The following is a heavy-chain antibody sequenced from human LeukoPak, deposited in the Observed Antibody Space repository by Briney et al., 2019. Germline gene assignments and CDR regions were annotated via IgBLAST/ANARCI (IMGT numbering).Heavy chain of an antibody. J-gene: IGHJ5*02. CDR3: AKDPEGVYYYGSGFSS. D-gene: IGHD3-10*01. Sequence: GGSLRLSCAASGFSLRRYAMSWVRQAPGKGLEGVSAISGSGGSTYYADSVKGRFTISRDNSKNTLYLQMNSLRAEDTAVYYCAKDPEGVYYYGSGFSSWGQGTLVTVSS. CDR1: GFSLRRYA. CDR2: ISGSGGST. V-gene: IGHV3-23*01.